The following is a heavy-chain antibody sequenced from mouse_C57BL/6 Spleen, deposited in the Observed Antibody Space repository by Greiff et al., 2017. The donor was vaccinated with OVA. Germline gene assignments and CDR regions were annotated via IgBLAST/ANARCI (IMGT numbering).Heavy chain of an antibody. D-gene: IGHD2-1*01. CDR2: IRNKANGYTT. CDR1: GFTFTDYY. V-gene: IGHV7-3*01. CDR3: ARWRIYYGKEDAMDY. J-gene: IGHJ4*01. Sequence: EVQLVESGGGLVQPGGSLSLSCAASGFTFTDYYMSWVRQPPGKALEWLGFIRNKANGYTTEYSASVKGRFTISRDNSQSILYLQMNALRAEDSATYYCARWRIYYGKEDAMDYWGQGTSVTVSS.